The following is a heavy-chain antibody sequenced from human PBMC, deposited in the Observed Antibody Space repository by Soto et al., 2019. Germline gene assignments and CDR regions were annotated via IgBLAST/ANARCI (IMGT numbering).Heavy chain of an antibody. CDR2: ISGSGGST. J-gene: IGHJ6*02. D-gene: IGHD3-3*01. CDR3: AKRITIFGVVISLPYYYGMDV. CDR1: GFTISSYA. V-gene: IGHV3-23*01. Sequence: EVQLLESGGGLVQPGGSLRLSCAASGFTISSYAMSWVRQAPGKGLEWVSAISGSGGSTYYADSVKGRFTISRDNSKNTLYLQMNSLRAEDTAVYYCAKRITIFGVVISLPYYYGMDVWGQGTTVTVSS.